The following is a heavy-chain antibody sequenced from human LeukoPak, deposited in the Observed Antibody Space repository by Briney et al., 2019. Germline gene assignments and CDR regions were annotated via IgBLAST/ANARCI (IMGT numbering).Heavy chain of an antibody. Sequence: SETLSLTCAVYGGSLSGYYWSWIRQPPGKGLEWIGEISHSGSINYNPSLKSRVTISVDTSKNQFSLNLNSVTAADTAVYYRARIRNYGGIWGQGTMVTVS. D-gene: IGHD4-23*01. V-gene: IGHV4-34*01. J-gene: IGHJ3*02. CDR1: GGSLSGYY. CDR2: ISHSGSI. CDR3: ARIRNYGGI.